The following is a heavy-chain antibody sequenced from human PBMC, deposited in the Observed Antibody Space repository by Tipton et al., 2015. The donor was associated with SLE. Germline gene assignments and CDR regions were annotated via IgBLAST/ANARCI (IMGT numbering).Heavy chain of an antibody. J-gene: IGHJ3*02. D-gene: IGHD4-17*01. CDR2: ISSSSSYI. CDR1: GFTFSSYS. CDR3: ARDHDYGVYASDI. Sequence: SLRLSCAASGFTFSSYSMNWVRQAPGKGLEWVSSISSSSSYIYYADSVKGRFTISRDNAKNSLYLQMNSLRAEDTAVYYCARDHDYGVYASDIWGQGTMVTVSS. V-gene: IGHV3-21*03.